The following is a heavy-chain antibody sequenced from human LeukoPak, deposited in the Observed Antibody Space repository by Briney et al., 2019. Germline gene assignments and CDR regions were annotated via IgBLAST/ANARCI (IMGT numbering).Heavy chain of an antibody. D-gene: IGHD2/OR15-2a*01. J-gene: IGHJ4*02. CDR2: ISWNSGSI. CDR3: ARGFYAIVDVDY. V-gene: IGHV3-9*01. Sequence: GGSLRLSCAASGFTFDDYAMHWVRQAPGKGLEWVSGISWNSGSIGYADSVKGRFTISRDNAKNSLYLQMNSLRAEDTAVYYCARGFYAIVDVDYWGQGTLVTVSS. CDR1: GFTFDDYA.